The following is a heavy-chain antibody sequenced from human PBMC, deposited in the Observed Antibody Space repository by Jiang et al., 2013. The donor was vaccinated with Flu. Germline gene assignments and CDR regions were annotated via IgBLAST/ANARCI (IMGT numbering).Heavy chain of an antibody. Sequence: AMHWVGQAPGKGLEWVAVISYDGSNKYYADSVKGRFTISRDNSKNTLYLQMNSLRAEDTAVYYCAREGVYYGMDVWGKGTTVTVSS. V-gene: IGHV3-30*01. CDR1: A. CDR2: ISYDGSNK. J-gene: IGHJ6*04. CDR3: AREGVYYGMDV.